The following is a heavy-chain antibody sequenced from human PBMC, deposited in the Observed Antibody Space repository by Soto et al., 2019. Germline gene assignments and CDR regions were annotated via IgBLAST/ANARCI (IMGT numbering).Heavy chain of an antibody. V-gene: IGHV3-23*01. Sequence: PGGSLRLSCAACGFTFSSYAMSWVRQAPGKGLEWVSAISGSGGSTYYADSVKGRFTISRDNSKNTLYLQMNSLRAEDTAVYYCAKDLFNYYDSSGYYPDAFDIWGQGTMVTVSS. CDR1: GFTFSSYA. D-gene: IGHD3-22*01. J-gene: IGHJ3*02. CDR3: AKDLFNYYDSSGYYPDAFDI. CDR2: ISGSGGST.